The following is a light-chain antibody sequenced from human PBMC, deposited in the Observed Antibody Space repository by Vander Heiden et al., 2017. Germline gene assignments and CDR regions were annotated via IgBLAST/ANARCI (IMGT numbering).Light chain of an antibody. V-gene: IGLV3-25*03. J-gene: IGLJ3*02. CDR1: ALPKQY. Sequence: SYELTPPPSLSVSPGQTARITCSGDALPKQYAYWYQQKPGQAPVLVIYKDSERPSGIPGRFSGSSSGTTVTLTISGVQAEDEADYYCQSADSSGWVFGGGTKLTVL. CDR3: QSADSSGWV. CDR2: KDS.